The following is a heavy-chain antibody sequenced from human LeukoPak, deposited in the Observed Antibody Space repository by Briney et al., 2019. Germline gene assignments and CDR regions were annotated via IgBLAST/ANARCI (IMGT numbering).Heavy chain of an antibody. CDR1: GGSISSSSYY. CDR2: IYYSESA. V-gene: IGHV4-39*01. D-gene: IGHD2-15*01. Sequence: SETLSLTCTVSGGSISSSSYYWGWTRQPPGKGLEWIGSIYYSESAYYNPSLKSRVTISVDTSKNQFSLKLNSVTAADTALYYSARHGIVVMVTAKVWFDPWGQGTLVTVSS. CDR3: ARHGIVVMVTAKVWFDP. J-gene: IGHJ5*02.